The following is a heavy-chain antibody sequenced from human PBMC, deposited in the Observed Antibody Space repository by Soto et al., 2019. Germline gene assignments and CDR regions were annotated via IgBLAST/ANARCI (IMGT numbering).Heavy chain of an antibody. CDR1: GFTFSSYS. CDR3: ASVGGFDWLLYDDFDI. Sequence: PGGSLRLSCAASGFTFSSYSMNWVRQAPGKGLEWVSYISSSSSTIYYADSVKGRFTISRDNAKNSLYLQMNSLRAEDTAVYYCASVGGFDWLLYDDFDIWRHGTMVTVS. CDR2: ISSSSSTI. V-gene: IGHV3-48*01. J-gene: IGHJ3*02. D-gene: IGHD3-9*01.